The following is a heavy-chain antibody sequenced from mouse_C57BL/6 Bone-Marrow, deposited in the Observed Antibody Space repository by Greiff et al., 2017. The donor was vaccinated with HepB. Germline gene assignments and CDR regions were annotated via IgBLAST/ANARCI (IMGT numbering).Heavy chain of an antibody. CDR2: ILPGSGST. J-gene: IGHJ2*01. CDR1: GYTFTGYW. V-gene: IGHV1-9*01. CDR3: ARWWFLDY. D-gene: IGHD1-1*02. Sequence: VKLQESGAELMKPGASVKLSCKATGYTFTGYWIEWVKQRPGHGLEWIGEILPGSGSTYYNEKFKGKATLTAEKSSSTAYMQLSSLTSEDSAVYFCARWWFLDYWGQGTTLTVSS.